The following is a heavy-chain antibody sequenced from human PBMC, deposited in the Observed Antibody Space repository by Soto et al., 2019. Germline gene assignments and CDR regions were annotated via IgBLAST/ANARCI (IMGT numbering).Heavy chain of an antibody. Sequence: AAVKVSCKASGYTFTGYYMHWVRQAPGQGLEWMGIINPSGGSTSYAQKFQGRVTMTRDTSTSTVYMELSSLRSEDTAVYYCARGDEAAQSITIFGVVIPQDGMDVWGQGTTVTFSS. D-gene: IGHD3-3*01. CDR2: INPSGGST. J-gene: IGHJ6*02. V-gene: IGHV1-46*01. CDR1: GYTFTGYY. CDR3: ARGDEAAQSITIFGVVIPQDGMDV.